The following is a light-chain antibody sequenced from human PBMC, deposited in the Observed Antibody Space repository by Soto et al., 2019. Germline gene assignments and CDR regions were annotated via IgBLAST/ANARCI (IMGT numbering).Light chain of an antibody. J-gene: IGKJ1*01. CDR1: QGISSY. CDR2: AAS. CDR3: QQYYSYGT. Sequence: GGRVTITCRASQGISSYLAWYQQKPGKAPKLLIYAASTLQSGVPSRFSGSGSGTDFTLTISCLQSEDFATYYCQQYYSYGTFGQGTKVDIK. V-gene: IGKV1-8*01.